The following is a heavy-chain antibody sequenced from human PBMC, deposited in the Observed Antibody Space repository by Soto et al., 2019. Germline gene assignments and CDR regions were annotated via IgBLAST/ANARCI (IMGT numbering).Heavy chain of an antibody. CDR3: ARPEDYSTFDY. D-gene: IGHD2-15*01. CDR1: GDSISSPNW. V-gene: IGHV4-4*02. J-gene: IGHJ4*02. Sequence: PWETLSLTCGISGDSISSPNWWTWVRQPPGEGLEWIGEIYHSGSTNYNPSLKSRVTISLDKSKNQFSLRLRSLTAADTAIYYCARPEDYSTFDYCGQGILVTVSS. CDR2: IYHSGST.